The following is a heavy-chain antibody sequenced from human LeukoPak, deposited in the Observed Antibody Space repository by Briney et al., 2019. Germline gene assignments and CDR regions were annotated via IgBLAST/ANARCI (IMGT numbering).Heavy chain of an antibody. V-gene: IGHV4-39*07. CDR2: IYYSGST. CDR3: ARAPITAAGKFDY. J-gene: IGHJ4*02. D-gene: IGHD6-13*01. CDR1: GGSISSSSYY. Sequence: PSETLSLTCTVSGGSISSSSYYWGWIRQPPGKGLEWIGSIYYSGSTYYNPSLKSRVTISVDTSRDQFSLKLNSVTAADTAVYYCARAPITAAGKFDYWGQGMLVTVSS.